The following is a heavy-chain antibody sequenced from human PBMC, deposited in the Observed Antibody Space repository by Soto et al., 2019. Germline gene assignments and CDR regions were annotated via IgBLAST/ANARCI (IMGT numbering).Heavy chain of an antibody. V-gene: IGHV5-51*01. CDR1: GYSFSIYW. Sequence: GESLKISCKGSGYSFSIYWIGWVRQMPGKGLEWMGVIYPVDSDTRYSPSFQGQVTISVDKSMNTAYLQWSSLQASDTGIYFCARQDGDGLVYFYYPAQGTPVTVSA. CDR3: ARQDGDGLVYFYY. CDR2: IYPVDSDT. D-gene: IGHD4-17*01. J-gene: IGHJ4*02.